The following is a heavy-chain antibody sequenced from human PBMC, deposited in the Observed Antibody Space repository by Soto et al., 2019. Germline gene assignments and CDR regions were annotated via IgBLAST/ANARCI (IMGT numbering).Heavy chain of an antibody. Sequence: PGGSLRLSCAASGFTFSSYSMNWVRQAPGKGLEWVSSISSSSSYIYYADSVKGRFTISRDNAKNSLYLQMNSLRAEDTAVYYCARDFDDSRYSSGWYYYYGMDVWGQGTTVTVSS. CDR3: ARDFDDSRYSSGWYYYYGMDV. D-gene: IGHD6-19*01. V-gene: IGHV3-21*01. J-gene: IGHJ6*02. CDR1: GFTFSSYS. CDR2: ISSSSSYI.